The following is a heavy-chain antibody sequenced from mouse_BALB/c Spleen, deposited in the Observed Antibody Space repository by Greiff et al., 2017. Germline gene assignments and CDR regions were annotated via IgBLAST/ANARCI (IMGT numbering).Heavy chain of an antibody. CDR2: IWTGGGT. V-gene: IGHV2-9-2*01. CDR3: VRDYYGQFAY. CDR1: GFSLTSYD. Sequence: VQRVESGPGLVAPSQSLSITCTVSGFSLTSYDISWIRQPPGKGLEWLGVIWTGGGTNYNSAFMSRLSISKDNSKSQVFLKMNSLQTDDTAIYYCVRDYYGQFAYWGQGTLVTVSA. J-gene: IGHJ3*01. D-gene: IGHD1-2*01.